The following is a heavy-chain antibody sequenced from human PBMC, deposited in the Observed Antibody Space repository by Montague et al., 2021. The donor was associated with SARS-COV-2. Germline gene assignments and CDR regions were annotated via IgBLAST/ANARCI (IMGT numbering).Heavy chain of an antibody. CDR2: LSGSSTHK. Sequence: SLRLSCAASGFTLSNYFMNWVRQAPGQGLEWVSSLSGSSTHKYYPDSLKGRFTISRDNAKNSLYLQINSLRAEDTAVYYCARGYLDVWSGNHYGMDVWGQGTTVTVSS. J-gene: IGHJ6*02. CDR3: ARGYLDVWSGNHYGMDV. V-gene: IGHV3-21*01. CDR1: GFTLSNYF. D-gene: IGHD3-3*01.